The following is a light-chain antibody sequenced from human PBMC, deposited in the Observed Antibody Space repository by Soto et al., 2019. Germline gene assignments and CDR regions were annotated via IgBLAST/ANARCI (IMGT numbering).Light chain of an antibody. J-gene: IGKJ4*01. Sequence: DIQMTQSPSSLAASVGDRVTITCRASQGIRHYLVWYQQKPGKPPKPLIFSASTVQSGVPSRFSGSGSGTHFTLTISSLQPEDVATYYCQQAKTAPLTFGGGTRVEL. V-gene: IGKV1-27*01. CDR3: QQAKTAPLT. CDR2: SAS. CDR1: QGIRHY.